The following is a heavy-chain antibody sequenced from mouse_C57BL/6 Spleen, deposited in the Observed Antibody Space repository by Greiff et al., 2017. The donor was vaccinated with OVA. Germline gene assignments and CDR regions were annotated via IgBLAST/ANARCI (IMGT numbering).Heavy chain of an antibody. D-gene: IGHD1-1*01. V-gene: IGHV5-16*01. CDR2: INYDGSST. J-gene: IGHJ2*01. CDR1: GFTFSDYY. CDR3: AREGLRGYFDY. Sequence: EVMLVESEGGLVQPGSSMKLSCTASGFTFSDYYMAWVRQVPEKGLEWVANINYDGSSTYYLDSLKSRFIISRDNAKNILYLQMSSLKSEDTATYYCAREGLRGYFDYWGQGTTLTVSS.